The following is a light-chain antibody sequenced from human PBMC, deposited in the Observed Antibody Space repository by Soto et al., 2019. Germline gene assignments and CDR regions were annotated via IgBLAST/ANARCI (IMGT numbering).Light chain of an antibody. CDR2: AAS. V-gene: IGKV1-39*01. J-gene: IGKJ1*01. CDR3: QQTYTTPRT. CDR1: QSISSY. Sequence: DIQMTQSPSSLSASVGDRVTITCRASQSISSYLNWYQQKLGKAPKLLIYAASNLQSGVPSRFSGSGSMTDFTLTISSLQPEDFATYYCQQTYTTPRTFCHGTKVEIK.